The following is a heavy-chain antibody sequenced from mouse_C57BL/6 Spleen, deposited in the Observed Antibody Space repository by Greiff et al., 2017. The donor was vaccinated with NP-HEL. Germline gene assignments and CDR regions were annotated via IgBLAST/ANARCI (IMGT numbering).Heavy chain of an antibody. D-gene: IGHD1-1*01. CDR3: ARRDTTVVDYYAMDY. CDR1: GYAFSSYW. V-gene: IGHV1-80*01. J-gene: IGHJ4*01. Sequence: VQLQQSGAELVKPGASVKISCKASGYAFSSYWMNWVKQRPGKGLEWIGQIYPGDGDTNYNGKFKGKATLTADKSSSIAYMQLISLTSEDSAVYFGARRDTTVVDYYAMDYWGQGTSVTVSS. CDR2: IYPGDGDT.